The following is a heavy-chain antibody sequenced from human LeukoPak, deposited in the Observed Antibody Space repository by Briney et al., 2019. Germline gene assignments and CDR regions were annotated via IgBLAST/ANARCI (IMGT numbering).Heavy chain of an antibody. CDR2: IYISGST. Sequence: TSETLSLTCTVPGASINSYYWSWIRQPAGKGLEWIGRIYISGSTSYNPSLKSRVTLSGDTSKNQLSLKLSSVTAADTAMYYCARITPTGTISGFDPRGQGTLVTVSS. D-gene: IGHD1-1*01. J-gene: IGHJ5*02. CDR3: ARITPTGTISGFDP. CDR1: GASINSYY. V-gene: IGHV4-4*07.